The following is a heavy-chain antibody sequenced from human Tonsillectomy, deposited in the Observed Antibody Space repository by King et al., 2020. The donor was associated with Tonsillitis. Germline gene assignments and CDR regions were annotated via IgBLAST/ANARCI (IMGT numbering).Heavy chain of an antibody. CDR2: INAGNGNT. J-gene: IGHJ4*02. CDR1: GYTFTNYA. D-gene: IGHD2-8*01. Sequence: QLVQSGAEVKKPGASVKVSCKASGYTFTNYAIHWVRQAPGQNIEWMGWINAGNGNTKYPQKFQGRVTITRDTSASTAYMELSSLRSEETAVYYCARGVDYWGQGSLVTVSS. V-gene: IGHV1-3*01. CDR3: ARGVDY.